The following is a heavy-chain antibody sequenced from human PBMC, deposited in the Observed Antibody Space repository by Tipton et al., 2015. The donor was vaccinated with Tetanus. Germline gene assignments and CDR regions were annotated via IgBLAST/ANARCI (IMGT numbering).Heavy chain of an antibody. CDR1: GGSVSSGSYY. J-gene: IGHJ4*02. V-gene: IGHV4-61*01. CDR3: ARPRRHSSGYDFDY. CDR2: IYYSGST. D-gene: IGHD3-22*01. Sequence: TLSLTCTVSGGSVSSGSYYWSWIRQPPGKGLEWIGYIYYSGSTNYNPSLKSRVTISVDTSKNQFSLKLSSVTAADTAVYYCARPRRHSSGYDFDYWGQGTLVTVSS.